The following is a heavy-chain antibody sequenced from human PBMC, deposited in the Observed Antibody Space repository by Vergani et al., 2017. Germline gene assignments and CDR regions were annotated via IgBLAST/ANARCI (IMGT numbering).Heavy chain of an antibody. Sequence: EVQLVESGGGLVQPGRSLRLSCAASGFTVSSNYMSWVRQAPGKGLEWVSVIYSGGSTYYADSVKGRFTISRDNSKNTLYLQMNSLRAEDTAVYYCARGGGPTQGWFDPWGQGTLVTVSS. CDR1: GFTVSSNY. J-gene: IGHJ5*02. D-gene: IGHD3-16*01. V-gene: IGHV3-66*02. CDR3: ARGGGPTQGWFDP. CDR2: IYSGGST.